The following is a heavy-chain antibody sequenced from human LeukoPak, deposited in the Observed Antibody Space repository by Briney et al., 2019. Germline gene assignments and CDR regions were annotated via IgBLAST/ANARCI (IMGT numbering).Heavy chain of an antibody. Sequence: PSGGSLRLSCAASGFTVSSNYMSWVRQAPGKGLEWVSVIYSGGSTYYADSVKGRFTISRDNSKNTLYLQMNSLRAEDTAVYYCASGTVTQPYYYYYMDVWGKGTTVTISS. CDR1: GFTVSSNY. CDR2: IYSGGST. D-gene: IGHD4-17*01. J-gene: IGHJ6*03. CDR3: ASGTVTQPYYYYYMDV. V-gene: IGHV3-66*01.